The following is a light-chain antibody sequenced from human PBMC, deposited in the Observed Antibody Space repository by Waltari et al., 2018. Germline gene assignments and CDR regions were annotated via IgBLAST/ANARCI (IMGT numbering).Light chain of an antibody. J-gene: IGKJ1*01. CDR2: GAS. CDR3: QHYVSLPAT. Sequence: EIVLTQSPGPLSLSPGERATPACRASQSVSRTLAWYQQKPGQAPKLLIYGASIRATGIPDRFTGSGSGTDFSLTISSLEPEDFAIYFCQHYVSLPATFGQGTKVEIK. CDR1: QSVSRT. V-gene: IGKV3-20*01.